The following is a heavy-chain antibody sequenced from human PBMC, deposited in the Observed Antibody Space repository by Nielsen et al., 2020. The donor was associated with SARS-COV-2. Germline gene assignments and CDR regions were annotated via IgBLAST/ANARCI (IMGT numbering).Heavy chain of an antibody. CDR3: ARDGGRRLGPYYDILSRSYENYYGMDV. CDR1: GYAFTNYY. Sequence: ASVQASCKASGYAFTNYYIHWVRQAPGQGLEWMGTINPSISATAFAQKFQGRVTLSSDTSTSTAYMDLRSLRIEDTAVYYCARDGGRRLGPYYDILSRSYENYYGMDVWGQGTTVSVSS. CDR2: INPSISAT. V-gene: IGHV1-46*01. J-gene: IGHJ6*02. D-gene: IGHD3-9*01.